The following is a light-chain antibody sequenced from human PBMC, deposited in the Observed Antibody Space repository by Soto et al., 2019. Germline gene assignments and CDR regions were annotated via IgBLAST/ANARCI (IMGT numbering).Light chain of an antibody. V-gene: IGKV3-20*01. Sequence: EIVWTQSPGTLSLSPWERATLSCRASQTVSSNHLAWYQQKPGQAPRLLIYGASRRAAGIQDRFSGSGSGTVFTLTISRLEPEDFAVYYCQQYGGSTYTFGQGTKLEIK. CDR3: QQYGGSTYT. J-gene: IGKJ2*01. CDR2: GAS. CDR1: QTVSSNH.